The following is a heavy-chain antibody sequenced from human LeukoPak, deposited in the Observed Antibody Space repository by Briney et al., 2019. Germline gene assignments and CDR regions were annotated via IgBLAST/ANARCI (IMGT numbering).Heavy chain of an antibody. CDR3: ASRSLWYGEDY. J-gene: IGHJ4*02. D-gene: IGHD3-10*01. CDR1: GFTVSSNY. CDR2: IYSSGST. Sequence: GGSLRLSCAASGFTVSSNYMSWVRQAPGKGLEWVSAIYSSGSTYYAASVKGRFTISRDNSKNTLYLQMNSLRAEDTAVYYCASRSLWYGEDYWGQGTLVTVSS. V-gene: IGHV3-53*01.